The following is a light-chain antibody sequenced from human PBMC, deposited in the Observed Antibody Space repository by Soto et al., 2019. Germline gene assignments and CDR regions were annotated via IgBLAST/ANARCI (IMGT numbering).Light chain of an antibody. CDR1: SSNIGNNF. Sequence: QSVLTQPPSVSAAPGQKVSISCSGSSSNIGNNFVSWYQQLPGTAPKLLIFENNKRPSEIPDRFSGSKSGTSATLGITGLQTGDEADYYCGTWDTSLSDGVFGGGTKLTVL. V-gene: IGLV1-51*02. J-gene: IGLJ2*01. CDR3: GTWDTSLSDGV. CDR2: ENN.